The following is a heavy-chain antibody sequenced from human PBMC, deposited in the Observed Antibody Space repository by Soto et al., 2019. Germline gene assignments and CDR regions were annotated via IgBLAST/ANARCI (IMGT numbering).Heavy chain of an antibody. Sequence: PGESLKISCQASGYSFSNFWIAWVRQMPGEGLEWLGIIYPDDSDTRYSPSFLGQVTISADKSIKTTYLQWSSLKASDTAISFCASSVLVTSTMNYFDLWGQGTLVTVSS. CDR3: ASSVLVTSTMNYFDL. CDR1: GYSFSNFW. D-gene: IGHD2-8*02. V-gene: IGHV5-51*01. CDR2: IYPDDSDT. J-gene: IGHJ4*02.